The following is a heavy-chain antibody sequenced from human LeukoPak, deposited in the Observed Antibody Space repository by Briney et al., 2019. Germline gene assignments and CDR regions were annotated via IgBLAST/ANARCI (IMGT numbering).Heavy chain of an antibody. CDR1: GFTFSDYY. Sequence: KPGGSLRLSCAASGFTFSDYYMTWIRQAPGKGLEWVSYISTTGGTIYYADSLKGRFTMSRDNAKNSVYLQMNSLRAEDTAVYYCARVSSYYYDSSGFFDYWGQGKLVTVSS. CDR3: ARVSSYYYDSSGFFDY. D-gene: IGHD3-22*01. V-gene: IGHV3-11*01. J-gene: IGHJ4*02. CDR2: ISTTGGTI.